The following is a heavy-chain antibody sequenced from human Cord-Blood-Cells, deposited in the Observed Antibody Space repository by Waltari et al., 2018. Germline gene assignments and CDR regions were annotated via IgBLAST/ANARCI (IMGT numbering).Heavy chain of an antibody. J-gene: IGHJ5*02. CDR1: GGSFSGYY. Sequence: QVQLQQWGAGLLKPSETLSLTCAVYGGSFSGYYWSWTRQPPGKGLEWIGEINHSGSTNYNPSLKSRVTISVDTSKNQFSLKLSSVTAADTAVYYCARGPSGFWSGYYGSWWFDPWGQGTLVTVSS. V-gene: IGHV4-34*01. CDR2: INHSGST. CDR3: ARGPSGFWSGYYGSWWFDP. D-gene: IGHD3-3*01.